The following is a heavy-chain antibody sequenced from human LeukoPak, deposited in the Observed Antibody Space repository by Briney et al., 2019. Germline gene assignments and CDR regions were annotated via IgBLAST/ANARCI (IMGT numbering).Heavy chain of an antibody. V-gene: IGHV4-34*01. CDR2: INHSGST. D-gene: IGHD5-18*01. CDR1: GGSFSGYY. Sequence: SETLSLTCAVYGGSFSGYYWSWIRQPPGKGLEWIGEINHSGSTNYNPSLRSRVTISVDTSKNQFSLKLSSVTAADTAVYYCARRIILGGRGYSPGQRSIAFDIWGQGTMVTVSS. J-gene: IGHJ3*02. CDR3: ARRIILGGRGYSPGQRSIAFDI.